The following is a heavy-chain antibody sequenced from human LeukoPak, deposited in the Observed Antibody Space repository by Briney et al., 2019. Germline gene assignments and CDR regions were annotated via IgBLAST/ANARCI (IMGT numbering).Heavy chain of an antibody. CDR2: IYYSGST. V-gene: IGHV4-59*01. D-gene: IGHD4-23*01. J-gene: IGHJ4*02. CDR3: ARGVTTVEY. Sequence: SETLSLTCTDSGGSISSYYWSWIRQPPGKGLEWIGYIYYSGSTNYNPSLKSRVTISIDTSKNQFSLNLNSVTAADTAVYYCARGVTTVEYWGQGTLVTVSS. CDR1: GGSISSYY.